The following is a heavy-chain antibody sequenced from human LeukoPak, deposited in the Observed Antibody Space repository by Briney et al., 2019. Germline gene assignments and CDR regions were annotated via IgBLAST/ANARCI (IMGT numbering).Heavy chain of an antibody. CDR2: IYTSGST. J-gene: IGHJ2*01. CDR3: ARVQNSRRLRAPYWYFDL. Sequence: SETLSLIRTVSGGPHSIYYWSCVRDPSGKGLEGIGRIYTSGSTNYNPSRKSRVTMSVDTSKNQFSLKLSSVTAADTAVYYCARVQNSRRLRAPYWYFDLWGRGTLVTVSS. D-gene: IGHD4-17*01. V-gene: IGHV4-4*07. CDR1: GGPHSIYY.